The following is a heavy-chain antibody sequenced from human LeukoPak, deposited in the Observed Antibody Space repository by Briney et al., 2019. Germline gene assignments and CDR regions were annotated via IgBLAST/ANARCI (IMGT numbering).Heavy chain of an antibody. J-gene: IGHJ6*02. CDR3: AIPLRGSSRYYYYGMDV. CDR1: GGSFSGYY. D-gene: IGHD6-13*01. Sequence: SETLSLTCAVYGGSFSGYYWSWIRQPPGKGLEWIGEINHSGSTNYNPSLKSRVTISVDTSKNQFSLKLSSVTAADTAVYYCAIPLRGSSRYYYYGMDVWGQGTLVTVSS. CDR2: INHSGST. V-gene: IGHV4-34*01.